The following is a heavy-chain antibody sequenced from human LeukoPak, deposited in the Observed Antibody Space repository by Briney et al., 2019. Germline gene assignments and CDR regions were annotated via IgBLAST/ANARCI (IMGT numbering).Heavy chain of an antibody. CDR3: ARRDWFGEFDY. CDR1: GFTFSSYE. Sequence: PGRSLRLSCAASGFTFSSYEMNWVRQAPGKGLEWVSYISSSGSTIYYADSVKGRFTISRDNAKNSLYLQMNSLRAEDTAVYYCARRDWFGEFDYWGQGTLVTVSS. J-gene: IGHJ4*02. D-gene: IGHD3-10*01. V-gene: IGHV3-48*03. CDR2: ISSSGSTI.